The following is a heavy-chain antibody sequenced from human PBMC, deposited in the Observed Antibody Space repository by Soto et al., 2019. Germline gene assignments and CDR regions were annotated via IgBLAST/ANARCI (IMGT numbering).Heavy chain of an antibody. CDR2: INPNSGGT. D-gene: IGHD2-15*01. CDR3: ARSVVVVAATAALDY. Sequence: QVQLVQSGAEVKKPGASVKVSCKASGYTFTGYYMHWVRQAPGQGLEWMGWINPNSGGTNYAQKFQGWVTMTRDTSISTAYMELSRLRSDDTAVYYCARSVVVVAATAALDYWGQGTLVTVSS. CDR1: GYTFTGYY. V-gene: IGHV1-2*04. J-gene: IGHJ4*02.